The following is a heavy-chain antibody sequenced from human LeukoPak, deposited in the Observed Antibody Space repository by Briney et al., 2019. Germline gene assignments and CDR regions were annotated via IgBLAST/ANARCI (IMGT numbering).Heavy chain of an antibody. Sequence: SQTLSLTCTVSGGSISSGSYYWSWIRQPAGKGLEWIGRIYTSGSTNYNPSLKSRVTISVDTSKNQFSLKLSSVTAADTAVYYCAREGGVYYGSGSYYSPNWFDPWGQGTLVTVSS. D-gene: IGHD3-10*01. J-gene: IGHJ5*02. CDR2: IYTSGST. V-gene: IGHV4-61*02. CDR3: AREGGVYYGSGSYYSPNWFDP. CDR1: GGSISSGSYY.